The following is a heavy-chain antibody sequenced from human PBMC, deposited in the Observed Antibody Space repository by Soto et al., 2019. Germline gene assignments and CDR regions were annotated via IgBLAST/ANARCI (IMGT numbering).Heavy chain of an antibody. J-gene: IGHJ4*02. V-gene: IGHV4-31*03. CDR3: ARDSLEFSSSFLDY. CDR2: IYYSGST. D-gene: IGHD6-6*01. Sequence: SETLSLTCTVSGGSISSGGYYWSWIRQHPGKGLEWIGYIYYSGSTYYNPSLKSRVTISVDTSKNQFSLKLSSVTAADTAVYYCARDSLEFSSSFLDYWGQGTLVTVSS. CDR1: GGSISSGGYY.